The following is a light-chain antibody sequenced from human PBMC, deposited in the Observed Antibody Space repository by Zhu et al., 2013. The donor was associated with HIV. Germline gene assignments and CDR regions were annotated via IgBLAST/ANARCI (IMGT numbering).Light chain of an antibody. J-gene: IGKJ1*01. CDR2: AAS. CDR3: QQLNSFPWT. Sequence: DIQLTQSPSFLSASVGDRVTITCRASQVISSYLTWYQQKPGRPPKLLIYAASTLQSGVPSRFSGSGSGTEFTLTITSLQPEDFATYYCQQLNSFPWTFGQGTKVEIK. V-gene: IGKV1-9*01. CDR1: QVISSY.